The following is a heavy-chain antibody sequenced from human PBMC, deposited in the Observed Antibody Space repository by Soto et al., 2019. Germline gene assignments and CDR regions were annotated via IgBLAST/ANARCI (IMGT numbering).Heavy chain of an antibody. V-gene: IGHV4-59*08. CDR1: GGSISSYY. D-gene: IGHD3-10*01. J-gene: IGHJ4*02. CDR2: IYYSGST. CDR3: ARHRPGTGFDY. Sequence: SETLSLTCTVSGGSISSYYWSWIRQPPGKGLEWIGYIYYSGSTNYNPSLKSRVTISVDTSKNQFSLKLSSVTAADTAVYYCARHRPGTGFDYWGQGTLVTVSS.